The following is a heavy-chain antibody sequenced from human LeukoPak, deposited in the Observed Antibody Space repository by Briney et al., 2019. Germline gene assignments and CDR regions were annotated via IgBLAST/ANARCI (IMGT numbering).Heavy chain of an antibody. CDR1: GFTFSDYY. V-gene: IGHV3-11*01. Sequence: NTGGSLRLSCAASGFTFSDYYMSWIRQAPGKGLEWVSYISSSGTTIYYADSVKGRFTISRDNAKNSLYLQMNSLRAEDTAVYYCARGAPDYDILTGYYWGYWGQGTLVTVSS. D-gene: IGHD3-9*01. CDR2: ISSSGTTI. J-gene: IGHJ4*02. CDR3: ARGAPDYDILTGYYWGY.